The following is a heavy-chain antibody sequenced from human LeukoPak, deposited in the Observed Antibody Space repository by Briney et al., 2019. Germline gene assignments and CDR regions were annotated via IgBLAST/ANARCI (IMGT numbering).Heavy chain of an antibody. CDR3: ARQIAAAGDNDY. D-gene: IGHD6-13*01. V-gene: IGHV4-59*08. CDR1: GGSISSYY. CDR2: IYYSGST. J-gene: IGHJ4*02. Sequence: SETLSLTCTVSGGSISSYYWSWIRQPPGKGLEWIGYIYYSGSTNYSPSLKSRVTISVDTSKNQFSLKLSSVTAADTAVYYCARQIAAAGDNDYWGQGTLVTVSS.